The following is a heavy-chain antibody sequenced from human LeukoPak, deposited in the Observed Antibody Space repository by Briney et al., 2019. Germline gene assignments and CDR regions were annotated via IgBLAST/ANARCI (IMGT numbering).Heavy chain of an antibody. CDR1: GDSISSSTCN. J-gene: IGHJ4*02. V-gene: IGHV4-30-2*01. Sequence: PSETLSLTCKVSGDSISSSTCNWSWIRQPPGKGLEWIGYISQSGNSYFTPSLKSRATISVDRSKNHFSLTLISVTAADTAVYYCARDQVDYDIPDHFDYWGKGTLVTVSS. CDR2: ISQSGNS. CDR3: ARDQVDYDIPDHFDY. D-gene: IGHD3-22*01.